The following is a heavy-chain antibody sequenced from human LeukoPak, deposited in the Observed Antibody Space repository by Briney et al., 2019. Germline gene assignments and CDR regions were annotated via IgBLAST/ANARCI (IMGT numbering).Heavy chain of an antibody. V-gene: IGHV3-23*01. D-gene: IGHD6-13*01. CDR3: AKVGTPRYSSSHFDY. Sequence: GGSLRLSCAASGFTFSNYAMSWVRQAPGKGLEWVSALSGSGDITYYADSVKGRFTISRDNSKNTLYLQMNSLRAEDTAVYYCAKVGTPRYSSSHFDYWGQGTLVTVSS. CDR1: GFTFSNYA. J-gene: IGHJ4*02. CDR2: LSGSGDIT.